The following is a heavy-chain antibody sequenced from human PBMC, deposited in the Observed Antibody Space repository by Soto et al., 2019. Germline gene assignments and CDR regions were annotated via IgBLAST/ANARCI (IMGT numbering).Heavy chain of an antibody. CDR3: ERDPHSFYDTSGNYPYLDY. CDR2: IYYSGST. Sequence: PSETLSLTCTVSGGSVNASPYYWGWIRQPPGKGLEWIGYIYYSGSTNYNPSLRSRVSISLDTSKKQFSLNLSSVTAADTAVYFCERDPHSFYDTSGNYPYLDYWGQGTLATLSS. CDR1: GGSVNASPYY. V-gene: IGHV4-61*01. D-gene: IGHD3-22*01. J-gene: IGHJ4*02.